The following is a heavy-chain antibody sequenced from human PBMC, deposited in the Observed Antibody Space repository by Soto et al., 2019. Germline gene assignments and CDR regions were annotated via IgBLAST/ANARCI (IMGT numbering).Heavy chain of an antibody. D-gene: IGHD6-19*01. CDR2: ISYDGSQE. J-gene: IGHJ5*02. V-gene: IGHV3-30*18. CDR3: AKDLYNSGWYNYFDP. Sequence: QVQLVESGGGVVQPGRSLILSCAASGFSLSNCGMHWVRQAPGKGLEWVAMISYDGSQEHFIDSVKGRFTISRDNSKNTLYLQMNSLRPEYTAVYYCAKDLYNSGWYNYFDPWGQGTLVTVSS. CDR1: GFSLSNCG.